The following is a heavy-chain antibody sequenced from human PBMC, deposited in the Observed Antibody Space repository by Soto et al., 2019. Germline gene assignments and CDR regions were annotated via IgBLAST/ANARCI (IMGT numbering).Heavy chain of an antibody. Sequence: ASETLSLTCTVSGGSISSGGYYWSWVRQHPGKGLEWIGYIYYSGGTYYNPSLKSRVTISVDTSKNQFSLKVTSVTAADTALYYCARDLGPSYYMDVWGKGTTVTVSS. CDR3: ARDLGPSYYMDV. CDR2: IYYSGGT. V-gene: IGHV4-31*03. CDR1: GGSISSGGYY. J-gene: IGHJ6*03.